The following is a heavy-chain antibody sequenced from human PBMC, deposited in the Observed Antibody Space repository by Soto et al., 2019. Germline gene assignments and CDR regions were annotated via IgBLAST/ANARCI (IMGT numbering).Heavy chain of an antibody. J-gene: IGHJ6*02. V-gene: IGHV3-23*01. CDR3: AKDLRDGYNYYYYYYGMDV. D-gene: IGHD5-12*01. CDR1: GFTFSSYA. CDR2: ISGSGGST. Sequence: GSLRLSCAASGFTFSSYAMSWVRQAPGKGLEWVSAISGSGGSTYYADSVKGRFTISRDNSKNTLYLQMNSLRAEDTAVYYCAKDLRDGYNYYYYYYGMDVWGQGTTVTVSS.